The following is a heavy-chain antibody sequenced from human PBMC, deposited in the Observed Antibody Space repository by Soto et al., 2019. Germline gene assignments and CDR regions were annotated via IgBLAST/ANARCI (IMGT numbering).Heavy chain of an antibody. Sequence: GGSLRLSCAASGFTFSDFWMSWVRQAPGKGLEWVASIKDDGSEKKYVDSVKGRFTISRDNAKNTVYLQMNSLRAEDTALFYCTRDLQAYWGQGTLVTVSS. CDR1: GFTFSDFW. CDR3: TRDLQAY. CDR2: IKDDGSEK. J-gene: IGHJ4*02. V-gene: IGHV3-7*01.